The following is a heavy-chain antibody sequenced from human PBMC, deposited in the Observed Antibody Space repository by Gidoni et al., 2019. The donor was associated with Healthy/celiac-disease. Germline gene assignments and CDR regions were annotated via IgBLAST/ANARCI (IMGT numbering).Heavy chain of an antibody. Sequence: QVQLVQSGAEVKKPGASVKVSCKASGYTFTSYYLLWVRQAPGQALEWMGILNPSCGSTRYAQKFQGRVTMTSDTSTSTVYMELSSLRSEDTAVYYCARVGTSIAAREIPDNNYYYYYGMDVWGQGTTVTVSS. CDR3: ARVGTSIAAREIPDNNYYYYYGMDV. CDR2: LNPSCGST. J-gene: IGHJ6*02. CDR1: GYTFTSYY. D-gene: IGHD6-6*01. V-gene: IGHV1-46*01.